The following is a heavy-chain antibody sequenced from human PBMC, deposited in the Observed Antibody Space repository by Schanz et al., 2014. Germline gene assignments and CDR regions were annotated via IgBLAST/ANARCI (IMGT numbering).Heavy chain of an antibody. CDR1: GFPFSDYF. J-gene: IGHJ5*02. D-gene: IGHD1-1*01. Sequence: QVQLVDSGGGLVKPGGSLRLSCTASGFPFSDYFMAWIRQPPGRGLEWVSYVSRSTPDIYYADSVKGRFTMSRDNAKNSVFLQMNSLRAEDTAVYYCARGRVLESWGQGTLVTVSS. V-gene: IGHV3-11*06. CDR3: ARGRVLES. CDR2: VSRSTPDI.